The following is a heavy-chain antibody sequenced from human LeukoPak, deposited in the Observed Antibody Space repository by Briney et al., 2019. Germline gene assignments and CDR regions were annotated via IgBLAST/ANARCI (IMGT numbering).Heavy chain of an antibody. CDR3: ARGGGYYAIDY. D-gene: IGHD1-26*01. V-gene: IGHV3-53*01. CDR1: GFTFTTYW. CDR2: LYSDDTT. J-gene: IGHJ4*02. Sequence: GGSLRLSCAASGFTFTTYWMSWVRQAPGKGLEWVSVLYSDDTTYYADSVKGRFTISRDNSKNTLYLQMNNLRAEDTAVYYCARGGGYYAIDYWGRGTLVTVSS.